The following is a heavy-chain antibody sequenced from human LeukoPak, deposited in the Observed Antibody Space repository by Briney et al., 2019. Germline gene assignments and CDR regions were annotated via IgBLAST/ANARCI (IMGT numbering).Heavy chain of an antibody. CDR1: GFTFSSYA. J-gene: IGHJ6*03. Sequence: GGSLRLSCAASGFTFSSYAMSWVRQAPGKGLEWVSAISGSGGSTYYADSVKGRFTISRDNAKNSLYLQMNSLRAEDTALYYCARDSIFGVVINYMDVWGKGTTVTVSS. V-gene: IGHV3-23*01. CDR3: ARDSIFGVVINYMDV. D-gene: IGHD3-3*01. CDR2: ISGSGGST.